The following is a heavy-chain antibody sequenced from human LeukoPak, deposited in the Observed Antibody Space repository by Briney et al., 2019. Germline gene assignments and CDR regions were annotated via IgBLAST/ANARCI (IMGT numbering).Heavy chain of an antibody. CDR3: ASIAAAGKEWFDP. CDR1: GYTFTSYD. CDR2: MNPNSGNT. Sequence: ASVKVSCKASGYTFTSYDINWVRQATGQGLEWMGWMNPNSGNTGYAQKFQGRVTMTRNTSISTAYMALSSLRSEDTAVYYCASIAAAGKEWFDPWGQGTLVTVSS. J-gene: IGHJ5*02. D-gene: IGHD6-13*01. V-gene: IGHV1-8*01.